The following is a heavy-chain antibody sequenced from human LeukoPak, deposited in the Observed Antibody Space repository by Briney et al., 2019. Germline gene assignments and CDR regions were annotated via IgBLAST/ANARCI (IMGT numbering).Heavy chain of an antibody. CDR1: GFTFSSYG. Sequence: GRSLRLSCAASGFTFSSYGMHWVRQAPGKGLEWVAVIWYDGSNKYYADSVKGRFTISRDNSKNTLYLQMNSLRAEDTAVYYCARVTEQKYYMDVWGKGTTVTVSS. CDR2: IWYDGSNK. V-gene: IGHV3-33*01. CDR3: ARVTEQKYYMDV. D-gene: IGHD1/OR15-1a*01. J-gene: IGHJ6*03.